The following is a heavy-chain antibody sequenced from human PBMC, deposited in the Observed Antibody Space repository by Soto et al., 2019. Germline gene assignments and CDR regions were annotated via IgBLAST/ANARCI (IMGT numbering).Heavy chain of an antibody. V-gene: IGHV1-69*01. J-gene: IGHJ3*01. CDR2: IIPVFDKA. CDR3: ARLRRDWGDAFDL. CDR1: GGPFGSSA. D-gene: IGHD3-16*01. Sequence: QVQLVQSGADVKKPGSSVKVSCKTSGGPFGSSAISWVRQAPAQGLEWMGAIIPVFDKANYAQNFQGRLTITADEHTGTVFMQLSSLRSEDTAVYFCARLRRDWGDAFDLWGLGTFVTVSS.